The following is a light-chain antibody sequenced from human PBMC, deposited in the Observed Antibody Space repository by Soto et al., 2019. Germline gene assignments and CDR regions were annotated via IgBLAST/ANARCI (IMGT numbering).Light chain of an antibody. J-gene: IGLJ1*01. CDR1: SSDVGGYNY. V-gene: IGLV2-14*01. Sequence: FSLTQPASVSGSPGQSITISCTGTSSDVGGYNYVSWYQQHPGKAPKLMISGVSNRPSGVSNRFSGSKSGNTASLTISGLQTEDEADYYCISYTTSVTYVFGTGTKVTVL. CDR3: ISYTTSVTYV. CDR2: GVS.